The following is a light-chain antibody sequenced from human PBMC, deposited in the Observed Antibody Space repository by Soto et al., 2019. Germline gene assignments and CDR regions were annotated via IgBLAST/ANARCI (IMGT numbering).Light chain of an antibody. CDR1: QNVDSNS. J-gene: IGKJ1*01. V-gene: IGKV3-20*01. CDR2: GAS. Sequence: EIVLTQSPGTLSLPPGERATLSCRASQNVDSNSLAWYQQKPGQAPRIIIFGASGRATGIPDRFSGSGSGTDFTLTISRLEPEDFAVYYCQHYGSLYWTCGQGTKV. CDR3: QHYGSLYWT.